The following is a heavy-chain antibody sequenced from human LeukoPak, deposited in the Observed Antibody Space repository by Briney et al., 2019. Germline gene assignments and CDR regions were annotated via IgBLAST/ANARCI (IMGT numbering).Heavy chain of an antibody. CDR1: GSNFLKYW. D-gene: IGHD4-17*01. J-gene: IGHJ4*02. Sequence: GESLKISCKASGSNFLKYWIAWVRPMPGKGLEWMGIIYPGDSDIRYSPSFQGQVTISADKSITTAYLQWSSLKASDTAMYYCARHADYGDHLDYWGQGTLVTVSS. V-gene: IGHV5-51*01. CDR3: ARHADYGDHLDY. CDR2: IYPGDSDI.